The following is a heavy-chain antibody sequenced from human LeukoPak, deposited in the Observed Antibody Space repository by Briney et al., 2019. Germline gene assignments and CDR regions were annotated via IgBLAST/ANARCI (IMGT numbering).Heavy chain of an antibody. CDR2: MNPNSGNT. Sequence: ASVKVSCKASGYTFTSYDINWVRQATGQGLEWMGWMNPNSGNTGYAQKFQGRVTMTRNTSISTAYMELSSLRAEDTAIYYCAMGYNYGFHFFDYWGQGTLVTVSS. V-gene: IGHV1-8*01. CDR3: AMGYNYGFHFFDY. D-gene: IGHD3/OR15-3a*01. J-gene: IGHJ4*02. CDR1: GYTFTSYD.